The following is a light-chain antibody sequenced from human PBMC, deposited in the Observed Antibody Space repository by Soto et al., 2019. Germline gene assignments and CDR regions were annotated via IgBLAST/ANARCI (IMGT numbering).Light chain of an antibody. J-gene: IGLJ1*01. Sequence: QSALTQPASVSGSPGQSITISCTGTSSDVGGYDYVSWYQLHPGKAPKLMVFEVSNRPSGVSYRFSGSKSGNTASLTISGLQAQDEADYFCSSYSISTDYLSGTGTKVTVL. CDR3: SSYSISTDYL. CDR2: EVS. V-gene: IGLV2-14*01. CDR1: SSDVGGYDY.